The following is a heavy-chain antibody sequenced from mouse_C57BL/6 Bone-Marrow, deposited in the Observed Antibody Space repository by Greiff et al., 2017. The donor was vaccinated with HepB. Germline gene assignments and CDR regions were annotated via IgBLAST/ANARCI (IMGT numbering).Heavy chain of an antibody. V-gene: IGHV1-69*01. J-gene: IGHJ2*01. CDR2: IDPSDSYT. D-gene: IGHD3-2*02. CDR1: GYTFTSYW. Sequence: QVQLQQPGAELVMPGASVKLSCKASGYTFTSYWMHWVKQRPGQSLEWIGEIDPSDSYTNYNQKFKGKSTLTVDKSSSTAYMQLSSLTSEDSAVYYCARTQAHYFDYWGQGTTLTVSS. CDR3: ARTQAHYFDY.